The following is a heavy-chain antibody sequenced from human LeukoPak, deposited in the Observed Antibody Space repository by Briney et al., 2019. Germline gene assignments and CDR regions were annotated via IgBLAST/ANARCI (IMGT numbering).Heavy chain of an antibody. CDR2: ISYDGSNK. CDR3: ARGRGDARGYYYYYMDV. V-gene: IGHV3-30-3*01. D-gene: IGHD5-24*01. J-gene: IGHJ6*03. CDR1: GFTFSSYA. Sequence: GGSLRLSCTASGFTFSSYAMHWVRQAPGKGLEWVAVISYDGSNKYYADSVKGRFTISRDNSKNTLYLQMNSLRAEDTAVYYCARGRGDARGYYYYYMDVWGKGTTVTVSS.